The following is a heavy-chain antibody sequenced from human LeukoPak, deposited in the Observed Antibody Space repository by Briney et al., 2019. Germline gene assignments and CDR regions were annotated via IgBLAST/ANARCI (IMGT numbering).Heavy chain of an antibody. J-gene: IGHJ4*02. Sequence: ASVKVSCKASGYTFTSYYMHWVRQAPGQGLEWMGIINPSGGSTSYAQKFQGRVTMTRDMSTSTAYMELSSLRSEDTAVYYCARSKKNWNFDYWGQGTLVTVSS. CDR3: ARSKKNWNFDY. CDR1: GYTFTSYY. V-gene: IGHV1-46*01. CDR2: INPSGGST. D-gene: IGHD1-1*01.